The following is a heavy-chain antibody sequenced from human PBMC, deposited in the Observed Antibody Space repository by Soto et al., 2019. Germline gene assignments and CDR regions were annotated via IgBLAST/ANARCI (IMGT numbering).Heavy chain of an antibody. D-gene: IGHD2-2*01. J-gene: IGHJ4*02. CDR2: TSHDGVT. Sequence: SETLSLTSAVASGSSEDVDWWSWVRQSPGKGLEWIGETSHDGVTNYSPSFQGHVTISADKSISTAYLQWSSLKASDTAMYYCARHSNQLLGFDYWGQGTLVTVSS. CDR3: ARHSNQLLGFDY. V-gene: IGHV4-4*02. CDR1: SGSSEDVDW.